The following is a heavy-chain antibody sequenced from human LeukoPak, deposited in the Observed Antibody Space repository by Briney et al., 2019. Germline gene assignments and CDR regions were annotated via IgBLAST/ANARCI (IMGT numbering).Heavy chain of an antibody. V-gene: IGHV3-30*18. CDR3: AKDLRGSTSGLGY. Sequence: GGSLRLSCAASGFTFSSYGMHWVRQAPGKGLEWVAVISYDGGNKYYADSVKGRFTISRDNSKNTLYLQMNSLRAEDTAVYYCAKDLRGSTSGLGYWGQGTLVTVSS. CDR1: GFTFSSYG. CDR2: ISYDGGNK. D-gene: IGHD3-10*01. J-gene: IGHJ4*02.